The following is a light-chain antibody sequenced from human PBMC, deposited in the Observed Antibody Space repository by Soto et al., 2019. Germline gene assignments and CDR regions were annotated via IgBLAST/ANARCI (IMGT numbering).Light chain of an antibody. J-gene: IGKJ4*01. CDR3: QQYKTYPLT. V-gene: IGKV1-5*03. CDR2: KAS. Sequence: DIQVTQSPSTLSASVGDRVTITCRASQSISTWLAWYQQKPWKAPKLLIDKASSLEGGVPSRFRGSRSGTEFNITISSLQPDDFATYYCQQYKTYPLTFGGGTTVDIK. CDR1: QSISTW.